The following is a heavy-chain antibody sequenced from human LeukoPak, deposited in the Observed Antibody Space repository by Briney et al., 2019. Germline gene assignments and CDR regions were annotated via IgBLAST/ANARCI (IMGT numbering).Heavy chain of an antibody. CDR1: GGSFSGYY. D-gene: IGHD2-15*01. Sequence: KPSETLSLTCAVYGGSFSGYYWSWIRQPPGKGLERIGEINHSGSTNYNPSLKSRVTISVDTSKNQFSLKLSSVTAADTAVYYCARSGAIVAREVDVWGKGTTVTVSS. CDR2: INHSGST. V-gene: IGHV4-34*01. J-gene: IGHJ6*04. CDR3: ARSGAIVAREVDV.